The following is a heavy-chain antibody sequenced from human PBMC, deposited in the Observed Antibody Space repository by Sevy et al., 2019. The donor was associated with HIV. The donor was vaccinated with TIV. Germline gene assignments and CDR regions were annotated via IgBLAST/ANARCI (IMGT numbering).Heavy chain of an antibody. CDR1: GYTFSSYG. CDR2: ISDYNGYK. V-gene: IGHV1-18*01. Sequence: ASVKVSCKASGYTFSSYGISWVRQAPGQGLEWMGWISDYNGYKNYPHKFQGRVTMSTETSTGTAYMELRSLRSDDTAVYFCARVGYYYRSGTYRPPNSDGMDVWGQGTAVTVSS. CDR3: ARVGYYYRSGTYRPPNSDGMDV. D-gene: IGHD3-10*01. J-gene: IGHJ6*02.